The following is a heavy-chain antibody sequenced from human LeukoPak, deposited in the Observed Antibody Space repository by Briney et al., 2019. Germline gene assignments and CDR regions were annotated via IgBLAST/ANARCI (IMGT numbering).Heavy chain of an antibody. J-gene: IGHJ3*02. CDR1: GGSITSYY. V-gene: IGHV4-4*07. D-gene: IGHD2-21*01. Sequence: PSETLSLTCTVSGGSITSYYYNWIRQPAGKGLEWIGRIYTSGTINYNPSLKSRVTMSVDTSKNQFSLKLSSVTAADTAVYYCARDYIVAPGDRDAFDIWGQGTMVTVSS. CDR3: ARDYIVAPGDRDAFDI. CDR2: IYTSGTI.